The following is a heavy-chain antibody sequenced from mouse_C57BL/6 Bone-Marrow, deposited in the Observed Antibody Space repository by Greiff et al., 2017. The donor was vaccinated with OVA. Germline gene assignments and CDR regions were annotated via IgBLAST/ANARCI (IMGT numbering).Heavy chain of an antibody. D-gene: IGHD1-1*01. CDR3: ARRGYGSSYYFDY. CDR2: IDPSDSYT. Sequence: QSCKASGYTFTSYWMHWVKQRPGQGLEWIGEIDPSDSYTNYNQKFKGKSTLTVDKSSSTAYMQLSSLTSEDSAVYYCARRGYGSSYYFDYWGQGTTLTVSS. V-gene: IGHV1-69*01. J-gene: IGHJ2*01. CDR1: GYTFTSYW.